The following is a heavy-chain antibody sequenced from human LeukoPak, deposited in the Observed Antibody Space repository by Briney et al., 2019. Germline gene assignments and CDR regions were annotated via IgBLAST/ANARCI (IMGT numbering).Heavy chain of an antibody. CDR2: IYPGDSDT. CDR3: ASTKFNYYDSSGGFDY. J-gene: IGHJ4*02. D-gene: IGHD3-22*01. CDR1: GYSFTSYW. Sequence: GESLKISCKGSGYSFTSYWIGWVRQMPGKGLEWMGIIYPGDSDTRYSPSFQGQVTISADKSISTAYLQWSSLKASDTAMYYCASTKFNYYDSSGGFDYWGQGTLVTVSS. V-gene: IGHV5-51*01.